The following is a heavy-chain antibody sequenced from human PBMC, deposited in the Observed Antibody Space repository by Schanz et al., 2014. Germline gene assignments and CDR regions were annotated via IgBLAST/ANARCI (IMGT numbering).Heavy chain of an antibody. CDR1: GFSFSTHA. D-gene: IGHD6-13*01. J-gene: IGHJ4*02. CDR2: INTSGGSR. V-gene: IGHV3-23*04. Sequence: EVQLVESGGGLVQPGGSLRLSCAASGFSFSTHAMSWVRQAPGQGLEWVSGINTSGGSRYYAESVKGRFTISRDNSKNLVALQMNRLRVDDTAVYYCTKEDATALWYFEHWGQGPLVTVSS. CDR3: TKEDATALWYFEH.